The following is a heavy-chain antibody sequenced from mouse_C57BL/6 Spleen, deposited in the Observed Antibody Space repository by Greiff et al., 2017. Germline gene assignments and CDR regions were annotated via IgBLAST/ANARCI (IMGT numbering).Heavy chain of an antibody. Sequence: VKLMESGPGLVQPSQSLSITCTVSGFSLTSYGVHWVRQSPGKGLEWLGVIWRGGSTDYNAAFMSRLSITKDNSKSQVFFKMNSLQADDTAIYYCAKKSRGLYYYAMDYWGQGTSVTVSS. D-gene: IGHD6-1*01. J-gene: IGHJ4*01. CDR2: IWRGGST. V-gene: IGHV2-5*01. CDR1: GFSLTSYG. CDR3: AKKSRGLYYYAMDY.